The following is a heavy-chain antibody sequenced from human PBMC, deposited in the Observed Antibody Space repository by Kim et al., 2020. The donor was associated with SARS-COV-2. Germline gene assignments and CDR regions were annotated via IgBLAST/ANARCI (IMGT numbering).Heavy chain of an antibody. CDR1: GFTFSSYW. CDR2: INSDGSST. CDR3: ARGPFWSGYWSDY. D-gene: IGHD3-3*01. V-gene: IGHV3-74*01. Sequence: GGSLRLSCAASGFTFSSYWMHLVRQAPGKGLVWVSRINSDGSSTSYADSVKGRFTISRDNAKNTLYLQMNSLRAEDTAVYYCARGPFWSGYWSDYWGQGTLVTVSS. J-gene: IGHJ4*02.